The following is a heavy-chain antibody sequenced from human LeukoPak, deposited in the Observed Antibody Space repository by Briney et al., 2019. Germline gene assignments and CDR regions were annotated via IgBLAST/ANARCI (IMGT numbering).Heavy chain of an antibody. CDR2: MSYDGSNK. J-gene: IGHJ4*02. D-gene: IGHD2-15*01. CDR1: GFTFDVYA. V-gene: IGHV3-30*04. CDR3: ARDQVELCSSGSCYVIDN. Sequence: GGSLRLSCAASGFTFDVYAMHWVRQAPGKGLEWVAVMSYDGSNKYYADSVKGRFTISRDNSRITLHLQMSSLRLADTAVYYCARDQVELCSSGSCYVIDNWGPGTLVAVSS.